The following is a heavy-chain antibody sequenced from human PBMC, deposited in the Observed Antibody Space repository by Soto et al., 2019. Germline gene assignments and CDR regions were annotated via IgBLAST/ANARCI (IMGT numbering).Heavy chain of an antibody. CDR3: AKVLLTYTSGWYHPHFDY. D-gene: IGHD6-19*01. CDR2: VSNDGSNK. V-gene: IGHV3-30*18. J-gene: IGHJ4*02. Sequence: QVQLVESGGGVVQPGRSLRLSCAASGFTFSSYVMHWVRQAPGKGLEWVAVVSNDGSNKDYADSVRGRFTISRDNSKNTLYLQMNSLRAEDTGVYYCAKVLLTYTSGWYHPHFDYWGQGTLVTVSS. CDR1: GFTFSSYV.